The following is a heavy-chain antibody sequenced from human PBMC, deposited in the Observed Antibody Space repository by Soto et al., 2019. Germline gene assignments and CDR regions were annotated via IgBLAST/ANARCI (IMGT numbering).Heavy chain of an antibody. CDR3: ARAFYGVDL. CDR1: GGSITSGGYS. J-gene: IGHJ6*02. CDR2: IYQSGSA. V-gene: IGHV4-30-2*06. Sequence: SETMSLTCTVSGGSITSGGYSWSWIRQSPGQGLEWIGYIYQSGSAFYNPSLKTRATILVDRSKNQFSLNLTPVTAADAAVYYCARAFYGVDLWGQGTTVTVSS.